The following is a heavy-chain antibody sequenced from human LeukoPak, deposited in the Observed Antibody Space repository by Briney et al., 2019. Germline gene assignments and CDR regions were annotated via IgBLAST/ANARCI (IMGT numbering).Heavy chain of an antibody. CDR2: RYIGSA. CDR1: GGSIHSASYY. CDR3: ASRIRRLVNFFDY. D-gene: IGHD3-9*01. Sequence: RASETLSLTCTVSGGSIHSASYYWGWIRQPPGKGLEWIGSRYIGSAYYNPSLKSRVTISVDTSKNQFSLKLSSVTAADTAVYYCASRIRRLVNFFDYWGQGTLVTVSS. V-gene: IGHV4-39*07. J-gene: IGHJ4*02.